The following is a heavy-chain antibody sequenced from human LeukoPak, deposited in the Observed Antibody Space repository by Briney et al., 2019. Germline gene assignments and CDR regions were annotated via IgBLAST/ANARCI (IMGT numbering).Heavy chain of an antibody. CDR3: ARLGGPDAFDI. D-gene: IGHD3-10*01. Sequence: SETLSLTCTVSGGSISSGDYYWSWIRQPPGKGLEWIGYIYYSESTYYNPSLKSRVTISVDTSKNQFSLKLSSVTAADTAVYYCARLGGPDAFDIWGQGTMVTVSS. V-gene: IGHV4-30-4*01. CDR1: GGSISSGDYY. J-gene: IGHJ3*02. CDR2: IYYSEST.